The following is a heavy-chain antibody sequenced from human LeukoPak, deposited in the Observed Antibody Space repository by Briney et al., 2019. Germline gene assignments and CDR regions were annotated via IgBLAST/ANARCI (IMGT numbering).Heavy chain of an antibody. J-gene: IGHJ4*02. Sequence: GGSLRLSCAASGFTFSSYGMHWVRQAPGKGLEWVAAISYDGSNKYYADSVKGRFTISRDNSKNTLYLQMNSLKTEDTAVYYCTTETCDYWGQGTLVTVSS. CDR2: ISYDGSNK. CDR3: TTETCDY. V-gene: IGHV3-30*03. CDR1: GFTFSSYG.